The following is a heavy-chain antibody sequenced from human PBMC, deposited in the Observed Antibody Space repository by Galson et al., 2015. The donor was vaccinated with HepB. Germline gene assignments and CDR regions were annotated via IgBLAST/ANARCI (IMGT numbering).Heavy chain of an antibody. D-gene: IGHD2-2*01. CDR2: IDPNSGGT. CDR1: GYTFTGYY. Sequence: SVKVSCKASGYTFTGYYMHLVRQAPGQGLEWMGRIDPNSGGTNYAQNFQGRVTMTSDTSISTAYMELSSLRSDDTAVYYCARGGVVVVPAADPPWYFDYWGQGTLVTVSS. CDR3: ARGGVVVVPAADPPWYFDY. V-gene: IGHV1-2*06. J-gene: IGHJ4*02.